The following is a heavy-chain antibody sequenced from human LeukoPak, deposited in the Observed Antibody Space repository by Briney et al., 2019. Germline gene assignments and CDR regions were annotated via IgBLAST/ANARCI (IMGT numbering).Heavy chain of an antibody. V-gene: IGHV4-30-4*08. Sequence: PSQTLSLTCTVSGDSITSANYFWSWIRQPPGEGLEWIGYIPYSGSASYNPSLKSRVTISLDTSRNQFSLRLSSVTAADTAVYYCARELNVQAGSDAFDIWGQGTMVTVSS. J-gene: IGHJ3*02. D-gene: IGHD1-1*01. CDR1: GDSITSANYF. CDR2: IPYSGSA. CDR3: ARELNVQAGSDAFDI.